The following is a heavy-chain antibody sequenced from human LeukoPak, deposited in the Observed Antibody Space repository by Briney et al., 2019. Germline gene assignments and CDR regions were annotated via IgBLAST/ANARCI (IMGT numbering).Heavy chain of an antibody. CDR2: ISYDGSNK. J-gene: IGHJ6*02. Sequence: GGSLRLSCAASGFTFSSYGMHWVRQAPGKGLGWVAVISYDGSNKYYADSVKGRFTISRDNSKNTLYLQMNSLRAEDTAVYYCRGPPYYYYGMDVWGQGTTVTVSS. CDR1: GFTFSSYG. CDR3: RGPPYYYYGMDV. V-gene: IGHV3-30*03. D-gene: IGHD3-10*01.